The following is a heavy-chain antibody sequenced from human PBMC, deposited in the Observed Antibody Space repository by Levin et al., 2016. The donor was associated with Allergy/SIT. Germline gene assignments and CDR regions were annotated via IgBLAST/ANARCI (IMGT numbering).Heavy chain of an antibody. V-gene: IGHV4-39*01. D-gene: IGHD3-10*01. CDR2: IYYSGTT. CDR3: ARRGGSGRSLDY. CDR1: GGSISSSNYY. Sequence: SETLSLTCTVSGGSISSSNYYWGWIRQPPGKGLEWIGSIYYSGTTYYNPSLKSRVTISVDTSKNQFSLRLSSVTAADTAVYYCARRGGSGRSLDYWGQGTPVTVSS. J-gene: IGHJ4*02.